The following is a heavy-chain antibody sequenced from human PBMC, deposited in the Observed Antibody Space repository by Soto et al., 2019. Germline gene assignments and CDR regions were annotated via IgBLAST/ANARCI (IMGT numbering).Heavy chain of an antibody. CDR3: AGEGDVPYYYYGLDV. CDR1: GYTFTSYG. D-gene: IGHD2-21*02. J-gene: IGHJ6*02. Sequence: QVQLVQSGGEVRKPGASVTVSCKASGYTFTSYGISWVRQAPGQGLEWMGWISGYNGKTNYAQKVQDRVTMTTDTSTSTVYLELRSLRFDGTAVYYCAGEGDVPYYYYGLDVWGQWTTVTVSS. V-gene: IGHV1-18*01. CDR2: ISGYNGKT.